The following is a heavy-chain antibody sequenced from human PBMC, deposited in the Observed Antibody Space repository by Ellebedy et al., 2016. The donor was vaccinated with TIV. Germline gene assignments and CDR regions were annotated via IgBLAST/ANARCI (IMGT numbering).Heavy chain of an antibody. Sequence: ASVKVSCXASGYTLFYYGINWVRQAPGQGLEWMGWINTYNGNTDYAQKFQGRVTMTTDTSTGTACMELRSLTSDDTAVYYCARAPFKGSSGWYNPTYYYYHMDVWGSGTTVTVSS. CDR3: ARAPFKGSSGWYNPTYYYYHMDV. V-gene: IGHV1-18*04. CDR2: INTYNGNT. CDR1: GYTLFYYG. J-gene: IGHJ6*03. D-gene: IGHD6-19*01.